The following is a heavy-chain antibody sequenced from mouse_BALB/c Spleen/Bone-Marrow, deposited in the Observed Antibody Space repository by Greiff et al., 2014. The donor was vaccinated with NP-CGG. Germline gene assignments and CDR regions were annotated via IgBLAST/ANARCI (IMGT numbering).Heavy chain of an antibody. J-gene: IGHJ4*01. Sequence: QVQLQQSGAELVRPGSSVKISRKASGYAFSNYWMNWVKQRPGQGLEWIGQIYPGDGDTNYNGKFKGKATLTADKSSSTAYMQLSSLTSEDSAVYFCARRDGSTYYYAMDYWGQGTSVTVSS. D-gene: IGHD1-1*01. CDR2: IYPGDGDT. V-gene: IGHV1-80*01. CDR1: GYAFSNYW. CDR3: ARRDGSTYYYAMDY.